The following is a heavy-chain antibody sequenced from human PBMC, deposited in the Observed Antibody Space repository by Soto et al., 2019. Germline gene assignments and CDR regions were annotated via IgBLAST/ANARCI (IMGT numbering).Heavy chain of an antibody. J-gene: IGHJ4*02. CDR1: GGSVSSGTYY. D-gene: IGHD3-3*02. CDR3: ARDRAISHPFDS. CDR2: IYYSGDA. V-gene: IGHV4-61*01. Sequence: PSETLSLTCTVSGGSVSSGTYYWSWIRQPPGKGLEWIGYIYYSGDAYYNPSLKSRVTISVDTSKNQFSLNLDSLTAADTGVYYCARDRAISHPFDSWGQGTLVTVSS.